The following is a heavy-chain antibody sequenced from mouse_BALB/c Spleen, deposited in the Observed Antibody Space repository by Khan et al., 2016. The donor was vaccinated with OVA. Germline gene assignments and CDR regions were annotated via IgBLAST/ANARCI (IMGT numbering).Heavy chain of an antibody. Sequence: VQLQESGPGLVAPSQSLSITCTVSGFSLTSYGVHWVRQPPEKGLEWLGVIWTGGSTNYNSALMSRLSISKDNSKSQVFLKMNSLQTDDTAMYYCAGYYGNYGGYFDVWGAGTTVTVSS. CDR3: AGYYGNYGGYFDV. J-gene: IGHJ1*01. D-gene: IGHD2-1*01. CDR1: GFSLTSYG. V-gene: IGHV2-9*02. CDR2: IWTGGST.